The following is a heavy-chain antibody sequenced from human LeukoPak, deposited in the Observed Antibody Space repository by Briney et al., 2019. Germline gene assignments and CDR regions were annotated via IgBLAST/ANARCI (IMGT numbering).Heavy chain of an antibody. CDR1: GYTFTGYY. D-gene: IGHD3-3*01. CDR3: ARVGVGTLAYYDFWSGFFY. V-gene: IGHV1-2*02. Sequence: VASVKVSCKASGYTFTGYYMHWVRQAPGQGLEWMGWINPNSGGTNYAQKFQGRVTMTRDTSISTAYMELSRLRSDDTAVYYCARVGVGTLAYYDFWSGFFYWGQGTLVTVSS. CDR2: INPNSGGT. J-gene: IGHJ4*02.